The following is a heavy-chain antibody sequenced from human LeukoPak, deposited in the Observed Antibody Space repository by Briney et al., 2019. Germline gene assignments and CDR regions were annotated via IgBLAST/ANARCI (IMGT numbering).Heavy chain of an antibody. J-gene: IGHJ4*02. D-gene: IGHD2-15*01. CDR1: GYTFTSYA. Sequence: ASVKVSCKASGYTFTSYAMNWVRQAPGQGLEWMGWINTNTGNPTCAQGFTGRFVFSLDTSVSTAYLQISSLKAEDTAVYYCARRPYCSGGSCYSLNYFDYWGQGTLVTVSS. V-gene: IGHV7-4-1*02. CDR2: INTNTGNP. CDR3: ARRPYCSGGSCYSLNYFDY.